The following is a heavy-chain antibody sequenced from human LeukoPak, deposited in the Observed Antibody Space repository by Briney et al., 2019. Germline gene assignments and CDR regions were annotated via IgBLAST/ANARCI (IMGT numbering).Heavy chain of an antibody. Sequence: GGSLRLSCAASGFTFSSYAMSWVRQAPGKGLEWVSAISGSGGSTYYADSVKGRFTISRDNSKNTLYLQMNSLRAEDTAVCYCAKSPSVITQFFDYWGQGTLVTVSS. J-gene: IGHJ4*02. V-gene: IGHV3-23*01. CDR3: AKSPSVITQFFDY. CDR2: ISGSGGST. CDR1: GFTFSSYA. D-gene: IGHD3-16*01.